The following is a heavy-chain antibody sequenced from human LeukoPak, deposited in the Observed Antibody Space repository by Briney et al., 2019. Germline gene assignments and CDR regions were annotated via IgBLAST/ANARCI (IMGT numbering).Heavy chain of an antibody. CDR2: IIPIFGTA. CDR3: AREGLGTEMLKAFEY. V-gene: IGHV1-69*06. D-gene: IGHD5-18*01. J-gene: IGHJ4*02. CDR1: GGTFSSHA. Sequence: SVKVSCKAFGGTFSSHATSWVRQAPGQGLEWMGGIIPIFGTANYAQKFQGRVTITADISTTTADLELSSLRSEDTAMYYCAREGLGTEMLKAFEYWGQGTLVTVSS.